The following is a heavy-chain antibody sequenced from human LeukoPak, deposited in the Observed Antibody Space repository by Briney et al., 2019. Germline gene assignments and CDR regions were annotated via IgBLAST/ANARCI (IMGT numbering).Heavy chain of an antibody. CDR3: ARDERLRLGELSWGSPSRRDYYGMDV. V-gene: IGHV3-33*01. D-gene: IGHD3-16*02. J-gene: IGHJ6*02. CDR2: MLYDGSNN. Sequence: GGSLRLSCTASGFTFSNYGMHWVRQAPGKGLEWVAIMLYDGSNNYYADSVNGRFTMSRDKSKNTMYLHLNSLRAEDTAVYYCARDERLRLGELSWGSPSRRDYYGMDVWGQGTTVTVSS. CDR1: GFTFSNYG.